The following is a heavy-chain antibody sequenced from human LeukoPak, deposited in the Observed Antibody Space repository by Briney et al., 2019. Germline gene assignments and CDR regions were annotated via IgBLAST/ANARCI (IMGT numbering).Heavy chain of an antibody. D-gene: IGHD3-3*01. Sequence: PGGSHRLSCEASGFTFSSYGMHWVRQAPGRGLEWVALITYDGYYKYYADSAKGRFTISRDNSKNTLYLQMNSLRTEDTAVYYCAKAQDFWSSYWSFDYWGQGTLVTVSS. J-gene: IGHJ4*02. CDR1: GFTFSSYG. CDR3: AKAQDFWSSYWSFDY. CDR2: ITYDGYYK. V-gene: IGHV3-30*18.